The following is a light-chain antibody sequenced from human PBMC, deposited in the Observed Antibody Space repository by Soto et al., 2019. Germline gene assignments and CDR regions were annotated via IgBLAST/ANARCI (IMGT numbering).Light chain of an antibody. Sequence: QSALTQPASVCGSPGQSITISCTGTSSDVGGYNYVSWYQQHPGKAPKLMIYEVSNRPSGVSNRFSGSKSGNTASLTISGLQAEDEADYYCSSYTSSSTLSFVFGTGTKVTVL. CDR3: SSYTSSSTLSFV. V-gene: IGLV2-14*01. CDR2: EVS. J-gene: IGLJ1*01. CDR1: SSDVGGYNY.